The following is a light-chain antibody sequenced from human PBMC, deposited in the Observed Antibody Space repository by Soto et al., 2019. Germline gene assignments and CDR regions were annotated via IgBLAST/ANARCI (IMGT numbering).Light chain of an antibody. CDR1: QSVSSNY. CDR2: GAS. Sequence: EIVVTQSPATLSLSPGERATLSCRASQSVSSNYLAWYQHKPGQAPRLLIYGASSRATGIPARFSGSGSGTDFTLTISRLQSEDFAVYYCQQYSSWPYTFGQGTKVEIK. J-gene: IGKJ2*01. V-gene: IGKV3-20*01. CDR3: QQYSSWPYT.